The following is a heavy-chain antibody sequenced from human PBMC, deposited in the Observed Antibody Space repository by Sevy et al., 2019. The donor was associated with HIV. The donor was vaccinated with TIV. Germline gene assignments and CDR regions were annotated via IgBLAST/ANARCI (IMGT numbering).Heavy chain of an antibody. CDR3: ARLPLEWLLSYYYGMDV. CDR1: GYTFTGYY. J-gene: IGHJ6*02. D-gene: IGHD3-3*01. CDR2: INPNSGGT. V-gene: IGHV1-2*02. Sequence: ASVKVSCKASGYTFTGYYMLWVRQAPGQGLEWMGWINPNSGGTNYAQKFQGRVTMTRDTSISTAYMELSRLRSDDTAVYYCARLPLEWLLSYYYGMDVWGQGTTVTVSS.